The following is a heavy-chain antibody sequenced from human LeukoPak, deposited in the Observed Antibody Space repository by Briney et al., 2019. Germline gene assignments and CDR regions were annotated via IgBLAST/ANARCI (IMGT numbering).Heavy chain of an antibody. J-gene: IGHJ4*02. D-gene: IGHD4-17*01. CDR3: ARETGSAVGSTDFDY. Sequence: GGSLRLSCAASGFTFSGYAMHWVRQAPGKGLEWVSVMSYDGSNKYYADSVKGRFTISRDNSKNTLYLQMNSLRAEDTAVYYCARETGSAVGSTDFDYWGQGTLVTVSS. CDR2: MSYDGSNK. V-gene: IGHV3-30-3*01. CDR1: GFTFSGYA.